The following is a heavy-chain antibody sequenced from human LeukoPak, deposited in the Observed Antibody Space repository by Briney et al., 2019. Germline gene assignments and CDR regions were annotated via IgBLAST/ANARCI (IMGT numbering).Heavy chain of an antibody. D-gene: IGHD1-7*01. CDR3: ARGSNWNYGPPFDY. J-gene: IGHJ4*02. CDR1: VGSISSGGYY. Sequence: SQTLSLTCTVPVGSISSGGYYCSWIRQHPGKGLEWIGYIYYSVSTYYNPSLRSRVTISIDTSKNQFSLKLTSVTAADTAVYYCARGSNWNYGPPFDYWGQGTLVTVSS. CDR2: IYYSVST. V-gene: IGHV4-31*03.